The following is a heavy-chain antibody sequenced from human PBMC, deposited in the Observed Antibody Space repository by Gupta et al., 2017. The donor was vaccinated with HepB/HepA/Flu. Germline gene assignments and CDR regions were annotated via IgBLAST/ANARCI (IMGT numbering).Heavy chain of an antibody. CDR1: GFAFGSYD. CDR3: AKRKDSGSYYDAFYI. D-gene: IGHD1-26*01. V-gene: IGHV3-23*01. Sequence: QPGGSLRLSCAASGFAFGSYDMSWVRQAPGKGLEWVSGISGSGGTTYSADSVKGRFTISRDNSKNTLYLQMNSLRAEDTAVYYCAKRKDSGSYYDAFYIWGQGTMVTVSS. J-gene: IGHJ3*02. CDR2: ISGSGGTT.